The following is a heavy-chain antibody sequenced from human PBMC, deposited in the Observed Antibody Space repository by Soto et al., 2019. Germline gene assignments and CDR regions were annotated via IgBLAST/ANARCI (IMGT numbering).Heavy chain of an antibody. CDR1: GFTFSSYA. J-gene: IGHJ4*02. CDR3: ANTKRDTATYYFDY. V-gene: IGHV3-30-3*01. Sequence: QVQLVESGGGVVQPGRSLRLSCAASGFTFSSYAMHWVRQAPGKGLEWVAVISYDGSNKYYADSVKGRFTISRDNSKNTLYLQMNSLRAEDTAVYYCANTKRDTATYYFDYWGQGTLVTVSS. CDR2: ISYDGSNK. D-gene: IGHD5-18*01.